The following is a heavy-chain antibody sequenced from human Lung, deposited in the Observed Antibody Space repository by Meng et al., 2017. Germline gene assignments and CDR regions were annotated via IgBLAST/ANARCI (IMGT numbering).Heavy chain of an antibody. CDR1: GGSFSGYY. Sequence: WGVGLLKPCETLSLTCAVYGGSFSGYYWSLVRTPPGKGLEWIGEIIDSGSTNYNPSLKSRVTISVDTSKNQFSLRVTSVTAADRTVYYCVRRTYSSGWYFDYWGQGTLVTVSS. CDR3: VRRTYSSGWYFDY. CDR2: IIDSGST. J-gene: IGHJ4*02. D-gene: IGHD6-19*01. V-gene: IGHV4-34*12.